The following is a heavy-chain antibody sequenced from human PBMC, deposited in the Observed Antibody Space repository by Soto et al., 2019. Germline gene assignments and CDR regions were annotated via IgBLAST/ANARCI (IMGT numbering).Heavy chain of an antibody. J-gene: IGHJ6*03. Sequence: GGSLRLSCAASGFTFSSYSMNWVRQAPGKGLEWVSYISSSSSTIYFADSVKGRFTISRDNAKNSLYLQMNSLRAEDTAVYYCARDSYGSGIGLMDVWGKGTTVTVS. V-gene: IGHV3-48*01. CDR3: ARDSYGSGIGLMDV. CDR1: GFTFSSYS. D-gene: IGHD3-10*01. CDR2: ISSSSSTI.